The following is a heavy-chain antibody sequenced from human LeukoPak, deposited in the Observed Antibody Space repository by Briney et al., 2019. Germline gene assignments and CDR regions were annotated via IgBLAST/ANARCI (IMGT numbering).Heavy chain of an antibody. CDR3: ARGLYYYDSSGYYYFGY. D-gene: IGHD3-22*01. J-gene: IGHJ4*02. CDR2: IRGYNGNT. CDR1: GYTFSNHG. V-gene: IGHV1-18*01. Sequence: VSVKVSCKASGYTFSNHGINWVRQAPGQGLEWMGWIRGYNGNTNYAQKLQGRVIMTTDTSTSTAYMELRSLRSDDTAVYYCARGLYYYDSSGYYYFGYWGQGTLVTVSS.